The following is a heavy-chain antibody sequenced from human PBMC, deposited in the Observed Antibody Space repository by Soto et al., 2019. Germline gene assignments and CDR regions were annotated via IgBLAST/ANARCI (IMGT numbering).Heavy chain of an antibody. CDR3: ARHSNRNYGLYYFDY. CDR1: GGSISSYC. CDR2: IYYSGST. D-gene: IGHD4-4*01. V-gene: IGHV4-59*08. J-gene: IGHJ4*02. Sequence: SETLSLPCXVAGGSISSYCWSWIRQPPGKGLEWIGYIYYSGSTKYKPSLKSRVTMSVDTSKNQFSLKMSSATAADTAVYYCARHSNRNYGLYYFDYWGLGALVTVSS.